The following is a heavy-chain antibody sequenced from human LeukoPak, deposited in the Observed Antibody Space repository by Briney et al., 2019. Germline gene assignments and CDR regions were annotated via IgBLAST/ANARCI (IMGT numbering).Heavy chain of an antibody. J-gene: IGHJ4*02. Sequence: GGSLRLSCAASGFTISNYGIHWIRQAPGKGLEWVAFIHYDGSNKYYADSVKGRFTISRDNSKNTLYLQMNSLRAEDTAVYYCARVSYLHFDSWGQGTLVTVSS. D-gene: IGHD2-15*01. CDR2: IHYDGSNK. CDR1: GFTISNYG. CDR3: ARVSYLHFDS. V-gene: IGHV3-30*02.